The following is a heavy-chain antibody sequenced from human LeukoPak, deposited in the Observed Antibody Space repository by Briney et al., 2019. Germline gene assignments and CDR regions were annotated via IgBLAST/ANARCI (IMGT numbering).Heavy chain of an antibody. J-gene: IGHJ4*02. V-gene: IGHV4-59*12. CDR1: GGSISSYY. CDR3: ARTVEMATIFDY. Sequence: SETLSLTCTVSGGSISSYYWSWIRQPPGKGLEWIGYMYYSGSTNYNPSLKSRVTISVDTSKNQFSLRLSSVTAADTAVYYCARTVEMATIFDYWGQGTLVTVSS. CDR2: MYYSGST. D-gene: IGHD5-24*01.